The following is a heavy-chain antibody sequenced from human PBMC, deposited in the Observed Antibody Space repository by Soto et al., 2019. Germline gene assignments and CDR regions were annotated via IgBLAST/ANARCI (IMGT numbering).Heavy chain of an antibody. CDR3: ARVVLTITRGAFDA. Sequence: QVQLQESGPGLVKPSGTLSLTCAVSGGSISSSHWWTWVRQSPGKGLEYIGEISHSGTSNSNPSRQSRVTLSVDKSKNHFSLTLTSVTAADTAVYYCARVVLTITRGAFDAWGQGTLVIVSS. V-gene: IGHV4-4*02. D-gene: IGHD3-9*01. CDR2: ISHSGTS. J-gene: IGHJ3*01. CDR1: GGSISSSHW.